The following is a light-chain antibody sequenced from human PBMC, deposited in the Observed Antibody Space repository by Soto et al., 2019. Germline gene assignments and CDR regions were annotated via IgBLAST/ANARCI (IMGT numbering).Light chain of an antibody. V-gene: IGKV3-11*01. Sequence: EIVLKQSPATLSLSPGERATLSCRASQSVSSYLAWYQQKPGQAPRLLIYDASNRATGIPARFSGSGSGTDFTLTISSLEPEDFAVYYCQRRSNWPPLTFGGGTKVDI. CDR3: QRRSNWPPLT. CDR2: DAS. J-gene: IGKJ4*01. CDR1: QSVSSY.